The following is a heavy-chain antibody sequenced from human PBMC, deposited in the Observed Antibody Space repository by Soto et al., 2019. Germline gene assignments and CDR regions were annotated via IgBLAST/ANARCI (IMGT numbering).Heavy chain of an antibody. CDR1: GFTFSTYA. D-gene: IGHD3-10*01. CDR3: AKDAISMVRGVNNWFDP. J-gene: IGHJ5*02. V-gene: IGHV3-23*01. CDR2: ISGGGGVST. Sequence: GGSLRLSCAAPGFTFSTYAMTWVRHAPGKGLEWVSGISGGGGVSTYYADSVKGRFTISRDNSMNTLYLQMNRLRAEDPAVYYCAKDAISMVRGVNNWFDPWGQGTLVTVSS.